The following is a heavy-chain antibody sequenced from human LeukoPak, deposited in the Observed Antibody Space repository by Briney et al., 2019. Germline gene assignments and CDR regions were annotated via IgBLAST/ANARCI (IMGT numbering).Heavy chain of an antibody. Sequence: SETLSLTCAVCGGSFSGYYWSWIPQPPGKGLEWIGEINHSGSTNYNPSLKSRVIISVDTSMNEFSLKLKSVTAGDTAVYYCARHGYYYVSSTYFWDYWGQGTLVTVSS. V-gene: IGHV4-34*01. CDR1: GGSFSGYY. CDR2: INHSGST. CDR3: ARHGYYYVSSTYFWDY. J-gene: IGHJ4*02. D-gene: IGHD3-22*01.